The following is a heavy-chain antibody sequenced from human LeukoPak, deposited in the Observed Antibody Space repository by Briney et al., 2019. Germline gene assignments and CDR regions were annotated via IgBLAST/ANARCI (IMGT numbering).Heavy chain of an antibody. J-gene: IGHJ3*02. D-gene: IGHD3-3*01. V-gene: IGHV1-46*01. CDR1: GYTFSSYY. CDR3: ARDHSFWSGYLGASSAFDI. Sequence: ASVKVSCKASGYTFSSYYMHWVRQAPGQGLEWMGIINPSGGSTTYAQKFRGRVTLTRDTSTSTVYMELSSLRSEDTAVYYCARDHSFWSGYLGASSAFDIWGQGTMVIVSS. CDR2: INPSGGST.